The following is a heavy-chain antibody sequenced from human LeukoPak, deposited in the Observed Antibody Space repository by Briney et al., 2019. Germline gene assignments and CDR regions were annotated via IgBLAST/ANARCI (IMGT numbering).Heavy chain of an antibody. CDR1: GFTFSSYA. CDR3: ARGSRNVYFDY. J-gene: IGHJ4*02. D-gene: IGHD2-8*01. CDR2: LYSGGST. V-gene: IGHV3-66*02. Sequence: GGSLRLSYAASGFTFSSYAMSWVRQAPGKGLEWVSVLYSGGSTYYADSVKGRFTISGDNSKNTLYLQMNSLRPEDTAVYYCARGSRNVYFDYWGQGTLVAVSS.